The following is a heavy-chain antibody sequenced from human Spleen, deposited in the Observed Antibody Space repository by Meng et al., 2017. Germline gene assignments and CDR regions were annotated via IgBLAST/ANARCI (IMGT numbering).Heavy chain of an antibody. D-gene: IGHD1-26*01. V-gene: IGHV1-18*01. J-gene: IGHJ4*02. CDR1: GYTFTSYG. Sequence: ASVKVSCKASGYTFTSYGISWVRQAPGQGLEWMGWISGYNGNTNYPQKFQGRVTMTTDTSTSTAYMELRSLRSDDTAVYYCARDRAFIVGATGGFFDSWGQGTLVTAPQ. CDR2: ISGYNGNT. CDR3: ARDRAFIVGATGGFFDS.